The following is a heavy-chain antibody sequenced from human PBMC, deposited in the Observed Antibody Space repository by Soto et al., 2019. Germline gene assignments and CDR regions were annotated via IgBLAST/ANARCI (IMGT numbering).Heavy chain of an antibody. V-gene: IGHV4-59*01. CDR3: ARRLFGSGWTLDS. Sequence: PSETLSLTCDVSGASITTYYWSWIRQAPGKGLEWIGNVYHTGSTDYNSSPKSRVTISVDTSKNQFSLKVNSVTAADTAVYYCARRLFGSGWTLDSWGQGALVTVSS. CDR2: VYHTGST. CDR1: GASITTYY. D-gene: IGHD6-19*01. J-gene: IGHJ4*02.